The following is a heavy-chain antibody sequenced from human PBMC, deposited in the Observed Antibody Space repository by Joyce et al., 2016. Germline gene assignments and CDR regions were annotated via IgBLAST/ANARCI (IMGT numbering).Heavy chain of an antibody. J-gene: IGHJ4*02. CDR1: GYTFTNLP. V-gene: IGHV7-4-1*02. CDR2: INTDTGDP. CDR3: ARDFGEQLFRY. D-gene: IGHD3-10*01. Sequence: SCKASGYTFTNLPINWVQLAPGQGLQWMGWINTDTGDPAYAQGFTGRFVFSLDTSVSTAYPQISGLRTEDTAVYYCARDFGEQLFRYWGQGTQVIVSS.